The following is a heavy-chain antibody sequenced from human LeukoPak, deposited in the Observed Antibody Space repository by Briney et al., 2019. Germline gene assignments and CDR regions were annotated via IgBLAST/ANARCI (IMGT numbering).Heavy chain of an antibody. D-gene: IGHD5-24*01. CDR3: ARASFQRWLQLGGD. Sequence: PGGSLRLSSAASGFTFSTYSMNWVRQAPGKGLEWVSYISSSSSTIYYADSVKGRFTISRDNAKNSLYLQMNSLRDEDTAVYYCARASFQRWLQLGGDWGQGALVTVSS. CDR1: GFTFSTYS. J-gene: IGHJ4*02. CDR2: ISSSSSTI. V-gene: IGHV3-48*02.